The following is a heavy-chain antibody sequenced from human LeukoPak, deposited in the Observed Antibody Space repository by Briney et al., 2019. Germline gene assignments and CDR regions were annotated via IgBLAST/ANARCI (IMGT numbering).Heavy chain of an antibody. CDR1: GYSISSGYY. D-gene: IGHD5-24*01. CDR3: ARDKIEMATRQEYFQH. J-gene: IGHJ1*01. CDR2: IYHSGST. Sequence: SETLSLTCTVSGYSISSGYYWGWIRPPLGKGLEWIGSIYHSGSTYYNPSLKSRVTISVDTSKNQFSLKLSSVTAADTAVYYCARDKIEMATRQEYFQHWGQGTLVTVSS. V-gene: IGHV4-38-2*02.